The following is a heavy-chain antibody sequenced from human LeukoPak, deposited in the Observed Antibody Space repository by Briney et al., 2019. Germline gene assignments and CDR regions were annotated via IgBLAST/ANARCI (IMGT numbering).Heavy chain of an antibody. D-gene: IGHD2-2*01. J-gene: IGHJ6*02. CDR3: ARDSLRHRLPLDV. CDR1: GFTVSSNY. Sequence: GGSLRLSCAASGFTVSSNYMSWVRQAPGKGLEWVSVIYSGGSTYYADSVKGRFTISRDNSKDTLYLQMNSLRAEDTAVYYCARDSLRHRLPLDVWGQGTTVTVSS. CDR2: IYSGGST. V-gene: IGHV3-66*01.